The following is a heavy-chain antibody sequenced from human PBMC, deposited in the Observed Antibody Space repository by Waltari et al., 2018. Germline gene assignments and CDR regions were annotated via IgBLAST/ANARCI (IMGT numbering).Heavy chain of an antibody. D-gene: IGHD3-3*01. CDR3: ARDHYDFWSGSSYGMDV. V-gene: IGHV4-59*01. CDR1: GGSISSYY. Sequence: QVQLQESGPGLVKPSETLSLTCTVSGGSISSYYWSWIRQPPGKGLEWIEYIYYSGSTNYNPSLKSRVTISVDTSKNQFSLKLSSVTAADTAVYYCARDHYDFWSGSSYGMDVWGQGTTVTVSS. J-gene: IGHJ6*02. CDR2: IYYSGST.